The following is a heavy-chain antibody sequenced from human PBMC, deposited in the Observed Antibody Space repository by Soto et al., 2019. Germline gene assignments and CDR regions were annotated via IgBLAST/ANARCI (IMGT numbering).Heavy chain of an antibody. D-gene: IGHD3-10*02. Sequence: SETLSLTCAVSGGSISSSNWWSWVRQPPGKGLEWIGEIYHSGSTNYNPSLRSRVTISVDKSKNQFSLKLSSVTAADTAVYYCARDQWSDMIGNTVYGMDVWGQGTTVTVSS. CDR2: IYHSGST. V-gene: IGHV4-4*02. CDR1: GGSISSSNW. J-gene: IGHJ6*02. CDR3: ARDQWSDMIGNTVYGMDV.